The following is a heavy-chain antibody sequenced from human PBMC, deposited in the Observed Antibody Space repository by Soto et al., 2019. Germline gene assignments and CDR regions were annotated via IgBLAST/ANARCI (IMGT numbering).Heavy chain of an antibody. Sequence: QVQLVESGGGVVQPGRSLRLSCAASGFTFSSYAMHWVRQAPGKGREWVAVISYDGSNKYYADSVKGRFTISRDNSKNTLYLQMNSLRAEDTAVYYCASQGMITFVGVIVALGGMDFWGQGTTVTVSS. J-gene: IGHJ6*02. CDR3: ASQGMITFVGVIVALGGMDF. D-gene: IGHD3-16*02. CDR1: GFTFSSYA. CDR2: ISYDGSNK. V-gene: IGHV3-30-3*01.